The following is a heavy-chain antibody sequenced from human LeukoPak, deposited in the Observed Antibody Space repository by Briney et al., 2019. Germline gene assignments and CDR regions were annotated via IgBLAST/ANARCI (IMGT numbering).Heavy chain of an antibody. D-gene: IGHD6-19*01. V-gene: IGHV3-30*02. Sequence: GGSLRLSRAASGFTFSSYGMHWVRQAPGKGLERVAFIRYEGSNKYYADSVKGRFTISRDNSKNTLYLQMNSLRPEDTAVYYCAKDGDVEQWLVRAFDYWGQGTLVTVSS. J-gene: IGHJ4*02. CDR3: AKDGDVEQWLVRAFDY. CDR1: GFTFSSYG. CDR2: IRYEGSNK.